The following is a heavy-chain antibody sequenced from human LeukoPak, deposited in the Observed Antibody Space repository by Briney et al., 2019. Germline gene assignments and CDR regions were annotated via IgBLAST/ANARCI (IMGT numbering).Heavy chain of an antibody. D-gene: IGHD2-8*02. CDR1: GYTFTSYA. V-gene: IGHV1-3*01. Sequence: GASVKVSCKASGYTFTSYAMHWRRQAPGQRLEWMGGINASSGNTKYSQKFEGRVTITRYTSASPAYMELSSLRSEDTDLYYCPSDAADSTGTRSGLFDYRRQGTMPTVPS. CDR3: PSDAADSTGTRSGLFDY. J-gene: IGHJ4*02. CDR2: INASSGNT.